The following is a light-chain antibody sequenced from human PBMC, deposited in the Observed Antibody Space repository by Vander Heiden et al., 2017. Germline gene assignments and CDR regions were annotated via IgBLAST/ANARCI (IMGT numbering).Light chain of an antibody. CDR3: SSYTSSSTWV. CDR2: DVS. Sequence: QSALTQPASVSGSNGQSSTISCTATSSDVGGYNYVSWYQQHPGKAPKLMIYDVSNRPSGVSNRFSGSKSGNTASLTISGLQAEDEADYYCSSYTSSSTWVFGGGTKLTVL. J-gene: IGLJ3*02. CDR1: SSDVGGYNY. V-gene: IGLV2-14*01.